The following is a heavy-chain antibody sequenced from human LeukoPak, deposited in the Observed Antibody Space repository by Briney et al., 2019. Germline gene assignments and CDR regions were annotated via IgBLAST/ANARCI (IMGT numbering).Heavy chain of an antibody. Sequence: SETLSLTCTVSGGSISSYYWSWIRQPPGKGLEWIGYIYYSGSTNYNPSLKSRVTISVDTSKNQFSLKLSSVTAADTAVYYCARSPVGGIAARLFDYWGQGTLVTVSS. CDR3: ARSPVGGIAARLFDY. CDR2: IYYSGST. J-gene: IGHJ4*02. D-gene: IGHD6-6*01. V-gene: IGHV4-59*01. CDR1: GGSISSYY.